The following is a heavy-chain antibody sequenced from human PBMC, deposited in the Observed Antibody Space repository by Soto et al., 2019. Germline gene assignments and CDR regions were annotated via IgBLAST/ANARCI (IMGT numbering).Heavy chain of an antibody. Sequence: GGSLKLSCAASGFTFSSYGMHWVRQAPDKGLEWVAVISYDGSNKYYADAVKGRFTISRDNSKNTLYLQMNSLRAEDTAVYYCAIESPAGYSNGYGAFDYWGQGTLVTVSS. J-gene: IGHJ4*02. D-gene: IGHD5-18*01. V-gene: IGHV3-30*03. CDR1: GFTFSSYG. CDR2: ISYDGSNK. CDR3: AIESPAGYSNGYGAFDY.